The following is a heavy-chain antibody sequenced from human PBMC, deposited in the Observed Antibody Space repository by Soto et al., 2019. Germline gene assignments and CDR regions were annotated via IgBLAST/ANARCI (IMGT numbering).Heavy chain of an antibody. D-gene: IGHD2-15*01. CDR1: GVSITSNNW. J-gene: IGHJ6*02. CDR2: IFHSGST. Sequence: LSLTCGVPGVSITSNNWWIFVRQPPGKGLEWIAEIFHSGSTNYNPSLKSRVSISVDKSKNQFSLKLSSVTAADTAVYYCARALAGVAPTYYYYGFDVWGHGTTVTVSS. CDR3: ARALAGVAPTYYYYGFDV. V-gene: IGHV4-4*02.